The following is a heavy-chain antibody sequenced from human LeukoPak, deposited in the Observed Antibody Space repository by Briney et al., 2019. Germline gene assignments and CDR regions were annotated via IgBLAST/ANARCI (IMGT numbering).Heavy chain of an antibody. CDR1: GFTFSSFW. D-gene: IGHD3-10*01. CDR3: ARDHDRLLWFGELSISYYYGMDV. Sequence: GGSLRLSCAASGFTFSSFWMHWVRQAPGKGPVWVSRIRSDRSSTSYADSVKGRFTISRDNAKNSLYLQMNSLRAEDTAVYYCARDHDRLLWFGELSISYYYGMDVWGQGTTVTVSS. V-gene: IGHV3-74*01. J-gene: IGHJ6*02. CDR2: IRSDRSST.